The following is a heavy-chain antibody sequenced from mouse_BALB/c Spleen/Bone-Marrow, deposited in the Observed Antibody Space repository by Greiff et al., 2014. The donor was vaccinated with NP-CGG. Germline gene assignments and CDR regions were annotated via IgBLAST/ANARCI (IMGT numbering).Heavy chain of an antibody. Sequence: VQGVESGAELAKPGASVKMSCKASGYTFTSYWMHWVKQRPGQGLEWIGYINPSTGYTEYNQKSKDKATLTADKSSSTAYMQLSSLTSEDSAVYYCARMGVWGWGQGTSVTVSS. CDR2: INPSTGYT. J-gene: IGHJ4*01. D-gene: IGHD2-10*02. CDR1: GYTFTSYW. CDR3: ARMGVWG. V-gene: IGHV1-7*01.